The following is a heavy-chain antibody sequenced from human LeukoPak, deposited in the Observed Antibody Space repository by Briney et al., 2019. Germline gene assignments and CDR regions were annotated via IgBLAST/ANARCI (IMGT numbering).Heavy chain of an antibody. V-gene: IGHV4-59*12. Sequence: SETLSLTCTVSGGSLSNYYWSWIRQPPGKGLEWVGYTHYSGSPNYNPSLTSRVTISVDTSKNQFSLKLSSVTAADTAVYYCARGSKVVPAARTVGFDYWGQGTLVTVSS. D-gene: IGHD2-2*01. CDR1: GGSLSNYY. CDR3: ARGSKVVPAARTVGFDY. J-gene: IGHJ4*02. CDR2: THYSGSP.